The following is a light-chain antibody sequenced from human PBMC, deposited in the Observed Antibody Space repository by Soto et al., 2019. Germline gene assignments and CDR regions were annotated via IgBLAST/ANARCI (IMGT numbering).Light chain of an antibody. CDR3: KKYGSSQFT. Sequence: EIVLMQSPGTLSLSPGEGATLSCRASQSVNNNYLAWYQQRPGQAPTVLIFDTSRRATGVPDRFSGSGSGTDFTLRISRVEPDDFAVYYCKKYGSSQFTFGPGTKVNIK. CDR1: QSVNNNY. V-gene: IGKV3-20*01. CDR2: DTS. J-gene: IGKJ3*01.